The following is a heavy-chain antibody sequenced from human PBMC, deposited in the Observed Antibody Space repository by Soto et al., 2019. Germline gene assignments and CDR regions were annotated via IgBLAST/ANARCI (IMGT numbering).Heavy chain of an antibody. Sequence: SVKVSCKASGGTFSSYAISWVRQASGQGLEWMGGIIPIFGTANYAQKFQGRVTITADKSTSTAYMELSSLRSEDTAVYYCARLPQWLVSYYYYGMDVWGQGTTVTVSS. CDR2: IIPIFGTA. J-gene: IGHJ6*02. D-gene: IGHD6-19*01. CDR3: ARLPQWLVSYYYYGMDV. CDR1: GGTFSSYA. V-gene: IGHV1-69*06.